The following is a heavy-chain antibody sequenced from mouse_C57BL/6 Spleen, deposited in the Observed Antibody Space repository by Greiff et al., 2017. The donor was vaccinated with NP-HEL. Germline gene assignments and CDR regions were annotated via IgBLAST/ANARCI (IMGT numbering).Heavy chain of an antibody. Sequence: QVQLQQSGAELARPGASVKLSCKASGYTFTSYGISWVKQRTGQGLEWIGEIYPRSGNTYYNEKFKGKATLTADKSSSTAYMELRSLTSEDSAVYFWARGGITTVPLYYFDYWGQGTTLTVSS. J-gene: IGHJ2*01. V-gene: IGHV1-81*01. CDR2: IYPRSGNT. D-gene: IGHD1-1*01. CDR1: GYTFTSYG. CDR3: ARGGITTVPLYYFDY.